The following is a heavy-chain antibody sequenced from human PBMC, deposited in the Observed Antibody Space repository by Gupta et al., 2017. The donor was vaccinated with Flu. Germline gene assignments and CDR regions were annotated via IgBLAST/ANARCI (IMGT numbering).Heavy chain of an antibody. V-gene: IGHV3-23*01. CDR1: T. CDR2: INSGAGP. CDR3: AKARTTVTDYDVSDV. J-gene: IGHJ3*01. D-gene: IGHD4-17*01. Sequence: TMSWDPQAPGKVMEWVSAINSGAGPTYADSLRGRFTISRDDSTNTLYLQMSSLRGDDTAVYYCAKARTTVTDYDVSDVWGLGTMVTVSS.